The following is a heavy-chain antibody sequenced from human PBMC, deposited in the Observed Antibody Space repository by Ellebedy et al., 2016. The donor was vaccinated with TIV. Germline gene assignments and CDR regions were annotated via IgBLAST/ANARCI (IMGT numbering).Heavy chain of an antibody. CDR2: VSGSGDET. D-gene: IGHD2-21*01. J-gene: IGHJ4*02. CDR1: GFTFSNYA. CDR3: AKGIDMGGDY. V-gene: IGHV3-23*01. Sequence: GESLKISCAASGFTFSNYAMTWVRQPPGRGLEWVSGVSGSGDETYYAASVRGRFTISRDNSRSTLYLQMNSLRVDDTAVYYCAKGIDMGGDYWGQGTLVTVSS.